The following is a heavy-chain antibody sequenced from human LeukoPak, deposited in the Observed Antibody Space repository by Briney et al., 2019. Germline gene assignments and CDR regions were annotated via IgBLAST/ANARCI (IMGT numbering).Heavy chain of an antibody. CDR3: ARDRQEAAAGNYHYYYMDV. V-gene: IGHV3-21*01. J-gene: IGHJ6*03. CDR1: GFTFSSYS. CDR2: ISSSSSYI. Sequence: GGSLRLSCAASGFTFSSYSMNWVRQAPGKGLEWVSSISSSSSYIYYADSVKGRFTISRDNAKNSLYLQMNSLRAEDTAVYYCARDRQEAAAGNYHYYYMDVWGKGTTVTISS. D-gene: IGHD6-13*01.